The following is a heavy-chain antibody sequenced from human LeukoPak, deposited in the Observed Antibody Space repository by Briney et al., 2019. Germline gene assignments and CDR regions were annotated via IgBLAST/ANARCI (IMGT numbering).Heavy chain of an antibody. CDR3: ARVSSSSWYYFDY. V-gene: IGHV4-31*03. J-gene: IGHJ4*02. D-gene: IGHD6-13*01. Sequence: PSETLSLTCTVSGGSISSGGYYWSWIRQHPGKGLEWIGYIYYSGSTYYNPSLKSRVTISVDTSKNQFSLKLSSVTAADTAVYYCARVSSSSWYYFDYWGQGTLVTVSS. CDR2: IYYSGST. CDR1: GGSISSGGYY.